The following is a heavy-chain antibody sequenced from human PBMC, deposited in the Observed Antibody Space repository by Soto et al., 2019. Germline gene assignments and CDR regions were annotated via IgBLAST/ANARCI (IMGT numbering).Heavy chain of an antibody. Sequence: SETLSLTCTVSGGSISSSSYYWGWIRQPPGKGLEWIGSIYYSGSTYYNPSLKSRVTISVDTSKNQFSLKLSSVTAADTAVYYCASRAMGLRFSYYYYYGMDVWGQGTTVTVSS. CDR2: IYYSGST. CDR3: ASRAMGLRFSYYYYYGMDV. V-gene: IGHV4-39*01. D-gene: IGHD3-16*01. J-gene: IGHJ6*02. CDR1: GGSISSSSYY.